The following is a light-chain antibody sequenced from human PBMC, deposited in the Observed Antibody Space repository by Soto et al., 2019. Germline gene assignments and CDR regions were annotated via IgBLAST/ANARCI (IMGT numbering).Light chain of an antibody. J-gene: IGKJ1*01. CDR1: QSVSSY. CDR2: DAS. Sequence: EIVLTQSPATLSLSPGERATLSCRASQSVSSYLAWYQQKPGQAPRLLIYDASNRATGIPAGFSGSGSGTDFTLTISSLEPEDFAVYYCQQRSNWPPWTFGKGTKVEIK. V-gene: IGKV3-11*01. CDR3: QQRSNWPPWT.